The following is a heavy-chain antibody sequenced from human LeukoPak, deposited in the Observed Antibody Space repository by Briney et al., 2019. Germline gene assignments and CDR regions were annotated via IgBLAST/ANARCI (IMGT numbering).Heavy chain of an antibody. CDR3: ARRPSPYSSGRQPGRYYYYYYMDV. J-gene: IGHJ6*03. Sequence: SETLSLTCAVSYYSISSGYYWGWIRQPPGKGLEWIGSINHSGSTYYNPSLKSRATISVDTSKNQFSLKLNSVTAADTAVYYCARRPSPYSSGRQPGRYYYYYYMDVWGKGTTVTVSS. CDR2: INHSGST. V-gene: IGHV4-38-2*01. D-gene: IGHD6-19*01. CDR1: YYSISSGYY.